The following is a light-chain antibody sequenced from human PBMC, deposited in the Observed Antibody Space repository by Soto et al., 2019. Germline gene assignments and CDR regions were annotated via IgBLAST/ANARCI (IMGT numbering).Light chain of an antibody. J-gene: IGLJ2*01. CDR2: DVS. Sequence: QSALTQPASVSGSPGQSITIVCTGTSSDIGAYNYVSWYQQHPGRAPKLIIFDVSGRPSGISNRFSGSKSGNTASLTISGLQADDEATYFCSSYTSRTTAVFGGGTKVTVL. CDR3: SSYTSRTTAV. CDR1: SSDIGAYNY. V-gene: IGLV2-14*03.